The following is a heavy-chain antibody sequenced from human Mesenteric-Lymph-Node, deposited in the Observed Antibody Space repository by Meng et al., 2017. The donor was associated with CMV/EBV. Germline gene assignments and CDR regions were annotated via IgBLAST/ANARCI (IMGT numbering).Heavy chain of an antibody. V-gene: IGHV3-74*01. J-gene: IGHJ4*02. Sequence: CAASGVTFSSYSMHWVRQGPGKGLVWVSRIKSDGSSTSYADSVQGRFTISRDNAKNTLYLQMNSLRVEDTAVYYCAREMAAAGTTFDYWGQGTLVTVSS. D-gene: IGHD6-13*01. CDR1: GVTFSSYS. CDR2: IKSDGSST. CDR3: AREMAAAGTTFDY.